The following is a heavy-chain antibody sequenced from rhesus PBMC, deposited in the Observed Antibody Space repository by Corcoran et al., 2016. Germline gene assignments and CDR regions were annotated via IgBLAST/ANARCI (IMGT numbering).Heavy chain of an antibody. V-gene: IGHV4S7*01. J-gene: IGHJ4*01. Sequence: QVQLQESGPGLVKPSETLSLTCAVSGGSISDTYYWNWIRQPPGKGLEWIGKIYGGSGNTYYNPSLKSRVSISKDTSKNQVALKVSSVTAADTAVFYCARVGISAGHQGDLWGQGLLVTVSA. CDR1: GGSISDTYY. CDR2: IYGGSGNT. CDR3: ARVGISAGHQGDL. D-gene: IGHD6-13*01.